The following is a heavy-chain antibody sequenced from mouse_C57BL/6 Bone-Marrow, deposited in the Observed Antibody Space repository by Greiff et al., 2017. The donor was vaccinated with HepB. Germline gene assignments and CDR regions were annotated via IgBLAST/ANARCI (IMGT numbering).Heavy chain of an antibody. CDR3: ARQDLSYYYGLPYYFDY. CDR2: IYPNNGGN. J-gene: IGHJ2*01. V-gene: IGHV1-34*01. Sequence: VQLQQSGPELVKPGASVKMSCKASGYTFTDYYMHWVKQSHGKSLEWIGYIYPNNGGNGYNQKFKGKGTLTVDKSSSTAYMELRSLTSEDSAVYYCARQDLSYYYGLPYYFDYWGQGTTLTVSS. D-gene: IGHD1-1*01. CDR1: GYTFTDYY.